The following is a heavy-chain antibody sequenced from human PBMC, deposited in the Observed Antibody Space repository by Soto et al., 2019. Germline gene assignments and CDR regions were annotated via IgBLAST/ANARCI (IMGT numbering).Heavy chain of an antibody. CDR2: ISASGYST. D-gene: IGHD2-15*01. CDR3: VKGSGGSRPYSFDY. V-gene: IGHV3-23*01. J-gene: IGHJ4*02. Sequence: GGSLRLSCAASGFTFSSYAMSWVRQAPGKGLEWVSAISASGYSTYYADSVKGRFTISRDISKSTLYLQMSSLRGDDMAIYYCVKGSGGSRPYSFDYWGQGTLVTVSS. CDR1: GFTFSSYA.